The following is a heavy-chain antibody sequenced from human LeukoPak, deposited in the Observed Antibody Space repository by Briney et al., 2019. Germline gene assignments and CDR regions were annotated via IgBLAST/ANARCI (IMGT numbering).Heavy chain of an antibody. V-gene: IGHV4-30-4*08. Sequence: SQTLSLTCTVSGGSISSGDYYWSWIRQPPGEGLEWIGYIYYSGSTNYNPSLKSRATISVDTSKNQFSLKLSSVTAADTAVYFCARHAGSVSSGYNYYYGMDVWGQGTTVTVSS. CDR2: IYYSGST. CDR1: GGSISSGDYY. CDR3: ARHAGSVSSGYNYYYGMDV. D-gene: IGHD3-22*01. J-gene: IGHJ6*02.